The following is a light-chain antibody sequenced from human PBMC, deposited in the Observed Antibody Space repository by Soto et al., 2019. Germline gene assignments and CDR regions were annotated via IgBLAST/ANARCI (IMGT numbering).Light chain of an antibody. CDR1: QSISSW. V-gene: IGKV1-5*01. CDR3: QHYNSYPYT. J-gene: IGKJ2*01. Sequence: DIQMTQSPSTLSASVGDRVTITCRASQSISSWLSWYQQKPGKDPKLLIYDASSLENGVPSRFSGSGSRTKYTLTLSSLHPDDFATYYCQHYNSYPYTFGQGTKLEIK. CDR2: DAS.